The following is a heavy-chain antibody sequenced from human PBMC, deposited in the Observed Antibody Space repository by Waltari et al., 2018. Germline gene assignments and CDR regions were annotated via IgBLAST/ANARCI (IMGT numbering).Heavy chain of an antibody. CDR1: GFTFSSYW. D-gene: IGHD3-10*01. J-gene: IGHJ5*02. CDR2: IKQDGSEK. V-gene: IGHV3-7*04. CDR3: ARFGRGDPFDP. Sequence: EVQLVESGGGLVQPGGSLRLSCAASGFTFSSYWMSWVRQAPGKGLEWVANIKQDGSEKDDVDAVKGRFTISRDNAKNSLYLQMNSLRAEDTAVYYCARFGRGDPFDPWGQGTLVTVSS.